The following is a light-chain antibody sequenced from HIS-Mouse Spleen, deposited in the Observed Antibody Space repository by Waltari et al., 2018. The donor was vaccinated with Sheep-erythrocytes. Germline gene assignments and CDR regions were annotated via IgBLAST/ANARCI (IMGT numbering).Light chain of an antibody. CDR3: QQYDNLPLP. Sequence: DIQMTQSPSSLSASVGDRVTITCQASQYITNYLNWYQQKPGKAPKLLIFDASNLETGVPLRFRGSRAETDFTFTISSLQPEDIATYYCQQYDNLPLPFGGGTKVEIK. CDR2: DAS. J-gene: IGKJ4*01. CDR1: QYITNY. V-gene: IGKV1-33*01.